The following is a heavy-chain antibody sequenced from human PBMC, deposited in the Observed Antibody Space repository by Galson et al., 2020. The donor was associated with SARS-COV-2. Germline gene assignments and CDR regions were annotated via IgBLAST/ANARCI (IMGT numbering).Heavy chain of an antibody. CDR3: ARDRLIVGATVYYYGMDV. V-gene: IGHV1-18*01. CDR2: ISAYNGNT. Sequence: ASVKVSCKASGYTFTSYGISWVRQAPGQGLEWMGWISAYNGNTNYATKLQGRVPMTTDTSTSTAYMELRSLRSDDTAVYYCARDRLIVGATVYYYGMDVWGQGTTVTVSS. CDR1: GYTFTSYG. D-gene: IGHD1-26*01. J-gene: IGHJ6*02.